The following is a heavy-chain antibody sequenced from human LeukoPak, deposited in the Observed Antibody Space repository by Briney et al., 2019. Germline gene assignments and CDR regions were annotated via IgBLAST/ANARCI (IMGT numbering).Heavy chain of an antibody. CDR1: GFTFSSYG. CDR2: ISYDGSNK. V-gene: IGHV3-30*18. D-gene: IGHD1-26*01. CDR3: AKGVLGSSFDY. J-gene: IGHJ4*02. Sequence: GGSLRLSCAASGFTFSSYGMHWVRQAPGKGLEWVAVISYDGSNKYYADSVKGRFTISRDNSKNTLYLQMNSLRAEDTAVYYCAKGVLGSSFDYWGQGTLVTVSS.